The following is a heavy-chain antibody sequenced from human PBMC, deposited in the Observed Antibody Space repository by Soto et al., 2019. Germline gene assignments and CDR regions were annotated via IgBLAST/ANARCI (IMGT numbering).Heavy chain of an antibody. J-gene: IGHJ4*02. D-gene: IGHD2-15*01. CDR2: ISGIGGIT. V-gene: IGHV3-23*01. CDR1: GFTFSSYA. Sequence: GGSLRLSCAASGFTFSSYAMSWVRQAPGKGLEWVSVISGIGGITSYAKKFQGRVTMTRDISTSTVYMELSSLSSEDTAVYYCARDQSVVAATDFDYWGQGTLVTVSS. CDR3: ARDQSVVAATDFDY.